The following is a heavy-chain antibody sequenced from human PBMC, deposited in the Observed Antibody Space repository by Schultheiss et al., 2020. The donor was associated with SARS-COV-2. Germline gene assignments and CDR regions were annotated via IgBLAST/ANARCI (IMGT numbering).Heavy chain of an antibody. Sequence: GGSLRLSCAASGFTFSSYSMNWVRQAPGKGLEWVAVIWYDGSNKYYADSVKGRFTISRDNSKNTLYLQMNSLRAEDTAVYYCAKSYSGSYVPPYFDYWGQGTLVTVSS. D-gene: IGHD1-26*01. CDR3: AKSYSGSYVPPYFDY. CDR2: IWYDGSNK. J-gene: IGHJ4*02. CDR1: GFTFSSYS. V-gene: IGHV3-33*08.